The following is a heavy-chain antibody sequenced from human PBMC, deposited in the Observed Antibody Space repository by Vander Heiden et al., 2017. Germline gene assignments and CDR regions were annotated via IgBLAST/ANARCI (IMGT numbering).Heavy chain of an antibody. Sequence: QVQRVESGGGGVQSGRSLRLSCAASGFSFRDFGIHWARQAPGKGLEWVAVIWYDGSKKFFADSVKGRFTLSRDNSKNTLYLQMSSLTAEDTALYYCARAQQGSIDYGGQGALVTVSS. CDR2: IWYDGSKK. V-gene: IGHV3-33*08. J-gene: IGHJ4*02. CDR3: ARAQQGSIDY. CDR1: GFSFRDFG.